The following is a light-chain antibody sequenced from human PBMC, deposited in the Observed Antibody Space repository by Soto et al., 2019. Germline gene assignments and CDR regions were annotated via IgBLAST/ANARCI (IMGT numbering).Light chain of an antibody. CDR2: DSS. CDR1: QSVSSY. J-gene: IGKJ4*01. Sequence: EVVLTQSPVTLSLSPGERATLSCRASQSVSSYLAWYQQKPGQAPRLLIYDSSDRATGIPARFSGSGSGTDFTLTINSLEPEEFGVYYCQQRSNWPRTFGGGTKV. V-gene: IGKV3-11*01. CDR3: QQRSNWPRT.